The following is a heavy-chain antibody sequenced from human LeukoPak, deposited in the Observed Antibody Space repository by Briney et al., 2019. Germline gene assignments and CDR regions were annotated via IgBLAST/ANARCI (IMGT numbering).Heavy chain of an antibody. D-gene: IGHD6-6*01. Sequence: ASVKVSCTASGYTFTGYYMHWVRQAPGQGLEWMGWINPNSGGTNYAQKFQGRVTMTRDTSIGTAYMELSRLRSDDTAVYYCARPSSDFEYSSSSWGHWFDPWGQGTLVTVSS. CDR1: GYTFTGYY. CDR3: ARPSSDFEYSSSSWGHWFDP. V-gene: IGHV1-2*02. CDR2: INPNSGGT. J-gene: IGHJ5*02.